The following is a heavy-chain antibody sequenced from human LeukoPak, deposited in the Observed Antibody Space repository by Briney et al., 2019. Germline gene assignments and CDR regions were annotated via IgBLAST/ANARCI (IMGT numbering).Heavy chain of an antibody. CDR2: ISAYNGNT. J-gene: IGHJ5*02. V-gene: IGHV1-18*01. D-gene: IGHD1-26*01. CDR3: ARRFEQDVLGTTMGWFDP. Sequence: ASVKVSCKASGYPFTDYGIGWVRQAPGQGPEWMGWISAYNGNTNYAQKIQGRVTMTTDPSTSTVYMELKSLRSDDTAVYYCARRFEQDVLGTTMGWFDPWGQGTLITVSS. CDR1: GYPFTDYG.